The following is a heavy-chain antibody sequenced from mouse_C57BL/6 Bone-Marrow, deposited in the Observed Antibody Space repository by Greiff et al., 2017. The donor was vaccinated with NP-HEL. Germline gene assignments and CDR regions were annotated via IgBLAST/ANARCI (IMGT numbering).Heavy chain of an antibody. CDR1: GYAFSGYW. J-gene: IGHJ2*01. Sequence: VQLQQSGAELVKPGASVKISCKASGYAFSGYWMNWAKQRPGKGLEWIGQIYPGDGDTNYNGKFKGKATLTADKSSSTAYMQLRSLNSEDAAVYFCARSELGRDYWGQGTTLTVSS. CDR3: ARSELGRDY. D-gene: IGHD4-1*01. CDR2: IYPGDGDT. V-gene: IGHV1-80*01.